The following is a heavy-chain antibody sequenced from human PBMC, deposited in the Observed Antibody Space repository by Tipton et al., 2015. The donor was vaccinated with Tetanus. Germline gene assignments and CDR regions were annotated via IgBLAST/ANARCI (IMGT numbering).Heavy chain of an antibody. J-gene: IGHJ4*02. Sequence: TLSLTCAVSSGSIRTTYWSWIRQSPGKGLEWIGFIEYNGITNYHPSLRSRVRISVDSSTSQFSLRLASVTAADTAVYFCARANFDFSKKGPFDSWGQGILVIVSA. D-gene: IGHD3-3*01. V-gene: IGHV4-59*01. CDR2: IEYNGIT. CDR1: SGSIRTTY. CDR3: ARANFDFSKKGPFDS.